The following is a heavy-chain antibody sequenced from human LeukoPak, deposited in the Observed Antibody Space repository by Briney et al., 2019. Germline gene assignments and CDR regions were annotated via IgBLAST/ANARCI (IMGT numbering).Heavy chain of an antibody. V-gene: IGHV1-2*06. J-gene: IGHJ4*02. CDR2: INPNTGGT. D-gene: IGHD6-13*01. Sequence: ASVKVSXKASGYTFTGYYMHWVRQAPGQGLEWMGRINPNTGGTNYAQRFQGRVTMTRDTSISTAYMELSGLRSDDTAVYYCARLQRSSTSLQWGQGALVTVSS. CDR1: GYTFTGYY. CDR3: ARLQRSSTSLQ.